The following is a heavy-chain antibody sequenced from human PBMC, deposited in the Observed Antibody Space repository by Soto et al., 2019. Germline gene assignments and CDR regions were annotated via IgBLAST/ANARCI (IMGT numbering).Heavy chain of an antibody. J-gene: IGHJ5*02. CDR3: AKDGNPIPYLTGYYRLGWFDP. V-gene: IGHV3-23*01. Sequence: PGGSLRLSCAASGFTFSSYAMSWVRQAPGKGLEWVSAISGSGGSTYYADSVKGRFTISRDNSKNTLHLQMNSLRAEDTAVYYCAKDGNPIPYLTGYYRLGWFDPWGQGTLVTVSS. CDR1: GFTFSSYA. CDR2: ISGSGGST. D-gene: IGHD3-9*01.